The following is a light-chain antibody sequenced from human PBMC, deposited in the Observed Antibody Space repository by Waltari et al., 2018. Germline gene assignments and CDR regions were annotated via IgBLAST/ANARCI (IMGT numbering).Light chain of an antibody. CDR1: QSISSW. Sequence: DIQMTQSPSTLSASVGDRFTITCRASQSISSWLAWYQQKPGEAPKLLIYKASSLESGVPSRFSGSGSGTEFTLTISSLQPDDFATYYCQQYNSYSTFGQGTKVEIK. CDR3: QQYNSYST. CDR2: KAS. V-gene: IGKV1-5*03. J-gene: IGKJ1*01.